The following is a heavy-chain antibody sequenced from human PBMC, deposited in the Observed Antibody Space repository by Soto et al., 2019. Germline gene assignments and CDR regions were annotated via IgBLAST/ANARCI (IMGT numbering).Heavy chain of an antibody. CDR2: INDDGSWT. V-gene: IGHV3-74*01. CDR3: AREYRQTYASWHKSDALDI. D-gene: IGHD2-2*01. CDR1: GFTFSSHW. Sequence: EVQLVESGGGLVQPGGSLRLSCAASGFTFSSHWMHWVRQGPGKGLVWVSRINDDGSWTDYADSVKGRFTISRDNATNTLYLHLNRLREEGTAVYYCAREYRQTYASWHKSDALDIWGQGTKVTVSS. J-gene: IGHJ3*02.